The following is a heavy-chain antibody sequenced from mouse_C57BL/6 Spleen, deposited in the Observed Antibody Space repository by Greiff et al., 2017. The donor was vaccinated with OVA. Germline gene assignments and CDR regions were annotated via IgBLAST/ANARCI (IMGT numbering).Heavy chain of an antibody. V-gene: IGHV1-64*01. D-gene: IGHD2-1*01. Sequence: QVQLQQPGAELVKPGASVKLSCKASGYTFTSYWMHWVKQRPGQGLEWIGMIHPNSGSTNYNEKFKSKATLTVDKSSSTAYMQLSSLTSEDSAVYYCARVGNYEYFDVWGTGTTVTVSS. CDR2: IHPNSGST. CDR1: GYTFTSYW. CDR3: ARVGNYEYFDV. J-gene: IGHJ1*03.